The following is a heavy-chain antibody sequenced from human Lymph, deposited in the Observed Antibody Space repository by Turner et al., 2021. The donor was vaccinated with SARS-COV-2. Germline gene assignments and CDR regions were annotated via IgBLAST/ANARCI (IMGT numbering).Heavy chain of an antibody. CDR1: GYTLTELS. Sequence: QVQLVQSGAEVKKPGASMKVSCKVSGYTLTELSMHWVRQAPGKGLEWVGGFDPEDGETSYAQKFQGRVTMTEDTSTDTAYMELSSLRSEDTAVYYCATVLCSGGSCYYYGMDVWGQGTTVTVSS. D-gene: IGHD2-15*01. CDR3: ATVLCSGGSCYYYGMDV. CDR2: FDPEDGET. J-gene: IGHJ6*02. V-gene: IGHV1-24*01.